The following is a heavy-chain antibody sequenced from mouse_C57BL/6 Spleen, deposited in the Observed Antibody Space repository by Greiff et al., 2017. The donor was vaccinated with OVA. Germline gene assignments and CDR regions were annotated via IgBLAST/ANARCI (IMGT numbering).Heavy chain of an antibody. D-gene: IGHD1-1*01. CDR1: GYTFTSYD. CDR3: ARGYYGSSYGFAY. Sequence: VQRVESGPELVKPGASVKLSCKASGYTFTSYDINWVKQRPGQGLEWIGWIYPRDGSTKYNEKFKGKATLTVDTSSSTAYMELHSLTSEDSAVYFCARGYYGSSYGFAYWGQGTLVTVSA. CDR2: IYPRDGST. J-gene: IGHJ3*01. V-gene: IGHV1-85*01.